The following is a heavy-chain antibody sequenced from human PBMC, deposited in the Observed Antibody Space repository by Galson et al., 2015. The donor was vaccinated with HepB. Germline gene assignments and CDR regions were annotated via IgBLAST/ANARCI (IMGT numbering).Heavy chain of an antibody. CDR1: GDSFSIYA. V-gene: IGHV1-69*10. CDR3: ARADDFWSGYRETGTSRWFDS. J-gene: IGHJ5*01. Sequence: SVKVSCKASGDSFSIYAMSWVRQAPGQGLEWMGGISPILGIPNYAQKFQDRVTITADKSTGTAFMELSSLRSEDTAVYYCARADDFWSGYRETGTSRWFDSWGQGALVIVSS. CDR2: ISPILGIP. D-gene: IGHD3-3*01.